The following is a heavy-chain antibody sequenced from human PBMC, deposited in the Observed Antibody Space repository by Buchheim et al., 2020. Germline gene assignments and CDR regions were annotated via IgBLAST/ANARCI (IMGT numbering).Heavy chain of an antibody. J-gene: IGHJ4*02. CDR3: AKDGWAATQGGASYFDY. Sequence: EVQLLESGGGLVQPGGSLRLSCAASGFTFSSYAMRWVRQAPGKGLEWVSAISGSGGSTYYADSVKGRFTISRDNSKNKLYLQMNSLRAEDTAVYYCAKDGWAATQGGASYFDYWGQGTL. D-gene: IGHD3-10*01. V-gene: IGHV3-23*01. CDR2: ISGSGGST. CDR1: GFTFSSYA.